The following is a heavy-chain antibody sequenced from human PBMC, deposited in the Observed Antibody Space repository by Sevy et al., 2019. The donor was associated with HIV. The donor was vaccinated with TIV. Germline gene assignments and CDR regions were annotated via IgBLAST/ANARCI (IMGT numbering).Heavy chain of an antibody. D-gene: IGHD5-12*01. J-gene: IGHJ4*02. CDR3: AAKRDIVATIDY. CDR2: INHSGST. CDR1: GGSFSGYY. V-gene: IGHV4-34*01. Sequence: SETLSITCAVYGGSFSGYYWSWIRQPPGKGLEWIGEINHSGSTNYNPSLKSRVTISVDTSKNQFSLKLSSVTAADTAVYYCAAKRDIVATIDYWGQGTLVTVSS.